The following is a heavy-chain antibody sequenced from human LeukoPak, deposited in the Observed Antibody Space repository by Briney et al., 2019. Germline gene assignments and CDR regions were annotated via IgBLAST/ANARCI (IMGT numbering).Heavy chain of an antibody. D-gene: IGHD3-3*01. V-gene: IGHV1-69*01. CDR3: ARENQYDFWSGSVGNSPFDY. J-gene: IGHJ4*02. CDR1: GGTFSSYA. Sequence: SVKVSCKASGGTFSSYAISWVRQAPGQGLEWMGGIIPIFGTANYAQKFQGRVTITADESTSTAYMELSSLRSEDTAVYYCARENQYDFWSGSVGNSPFDYWGQGTLVTVSS. CDR2: IIPIFGTA.